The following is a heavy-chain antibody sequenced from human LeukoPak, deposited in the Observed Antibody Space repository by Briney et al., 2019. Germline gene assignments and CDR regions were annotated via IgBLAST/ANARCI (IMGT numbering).Heavy chain of an antibody. CDR1: EYSFTSYW. Sequence: GESLKISCKGSEYSFTSYWIGWVRQMPGKGLEWMGIIYPGDSDTRYNTSVQGQVSISADKSISTAYLQWSSLKASDTAMYYCARLGTSTWKDAFDIWGQGTMVTVSS. D-gene: IGHD2-2*01. J-gene: IGHJ3*02. CDR3: ARLGTSTWKDAFDI. V-gene: IGHV5-51*01. CDR2: IYPGDSDT.